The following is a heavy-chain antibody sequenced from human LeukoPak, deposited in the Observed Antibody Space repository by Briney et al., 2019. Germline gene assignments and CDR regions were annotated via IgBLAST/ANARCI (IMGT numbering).Heavy chain of an antibody. Sequence: GGSLRLSCAASGFTFSSYSMNWVRQAPGKGLEWVSSISSSSSYIYYADSVKGRFTISRDNAKNSLYLQMNSLRAEDTAVYYCARVGPPGFYYYMDVWGKGTTVTVSS. CDR1: GFTFSSYS. J-gene: IGHJ6*03. CDR3: ARVGPPGFYYYMDV. D-gene: IGHD3-16*01. CDR2: ISSSSSYI. V-gene: IGHV3-21*01.